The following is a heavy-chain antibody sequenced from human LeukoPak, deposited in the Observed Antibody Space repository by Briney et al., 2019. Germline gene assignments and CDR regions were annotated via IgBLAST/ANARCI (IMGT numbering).Heavy chain of an antibody. V-gene: IGHV3-15*04. CDR2: IASKTDGGTT. CDR3: TTGIRGD. CDR1: GFTFSSYG. J-gene: IGHJ4*02. Sequence: GGSLRLSCAASGFTFSSYGMHWVRQAPGKGLEWVGRIASKTDGGTTDYAAPVKGRFTISRDDSKNTLFLQMNSLKTEDTAVYYCTTGIRGDCGQGTLVTVSS.